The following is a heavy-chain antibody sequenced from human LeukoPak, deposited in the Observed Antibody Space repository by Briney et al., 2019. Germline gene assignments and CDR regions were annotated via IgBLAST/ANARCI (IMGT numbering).Heavy chain of an antibody. CDR3: ARDQGIAAAGTVFDY. CDR2: IYTSGST. CDR1: GGSISSYY. Sequence: SETLSLTCTVSGGSISSYYWSWIRQPAGKGLEWIGRIYTSGSTNYNPSLKSRVTMSVDTSKNQFSLKLSSVTAAGTAVYYCARDQGIAAAGTVFDYWGQGTLVTVSS. V-gene: IGHV4-4*07. D-gene: IGHD6-13*01. J-gene: IGHJ4*02.